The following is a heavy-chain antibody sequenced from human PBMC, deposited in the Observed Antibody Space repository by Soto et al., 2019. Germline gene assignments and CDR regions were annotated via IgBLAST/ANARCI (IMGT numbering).Heavy chain of an antibody. V-gene: IGHV3-23*01. CDR3: ANGDYGEHEF. J-gene: IGHJ4*02. D-gene: IGHD4-17*01. CDR2: ISGCGGST. Sequence: GGSLRLSCAASGFTFSSYAMSWVRQAPGKGLEWVSAISGCGGSTYYADSVKGRFTISRDNSKNTLYLQMNSLRAEDTAVYYCANGDYGEHEFWGQGTLVTVSS. CDR1: GFTFSSYA.